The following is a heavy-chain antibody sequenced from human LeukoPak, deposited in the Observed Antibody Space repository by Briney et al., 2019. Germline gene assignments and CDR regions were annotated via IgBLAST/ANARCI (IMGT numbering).Heavy chain of an antibody. CDR2: VSYDGSSK. CDR1: GFPFSSYG. Sequence: LSGGSLRLSCAASGFPFSSYGMHWVRQTPGKGLEWVAVVSYDGSSKFYADSVKGRFTISRDNSKNTLYLQMNSLRVEDTAVYYCTKEGYYGSGSFPDYWGQGTLVTVSS. V-gene: IGHV3-30*18. CDR3: TKEGYYGSGSFPDY. J-gene: IGHJ4*02. D-gene: IGHD3-10*01.